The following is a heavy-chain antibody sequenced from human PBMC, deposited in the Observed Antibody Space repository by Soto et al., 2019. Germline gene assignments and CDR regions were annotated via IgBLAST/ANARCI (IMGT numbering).Heavy chain of an antibody. CDR2: INHSGST. J-gene: IGHJ4*02. V-gene: IGHV4-34*01. CDR1: GGSFSGYY. CDR3: ARGLGSNYYDSSGYYRLYFDY. Sequence: SETLSLTCAVYGGSFSGYYWSWIRQPPGKGLEWIGEINHSGSTNYNPSLKSRVTISVDTSKNQFSLKLSSVTAADTAVYYCARGLGSNYYDSSGYYRLYFDYWGQGTLVTVSS. D-gene: IGHD3-22*01.